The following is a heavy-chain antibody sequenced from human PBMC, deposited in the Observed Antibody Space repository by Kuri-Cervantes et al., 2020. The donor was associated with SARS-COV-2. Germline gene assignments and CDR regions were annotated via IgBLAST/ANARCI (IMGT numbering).Heavy chain of an antibody. CDR1: GGSISGYY. CDR3: ARHPRLEASRNYYFNY. Sequence: SGTLSLTCSVSGGSISGYYWSWLRQPPGKGLEWIAYMYNTADPYSNPSLSSRVTISLDTTTSLVSLKLTSVTAADTAVYFCARHPRLEASRNYYFNYWGRG. J-gene: IGHJ4*02. V-gene: IGHV4-59*08. CDR2: MYNTADP.